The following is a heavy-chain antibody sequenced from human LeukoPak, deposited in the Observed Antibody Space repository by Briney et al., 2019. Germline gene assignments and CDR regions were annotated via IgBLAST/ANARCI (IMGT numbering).Heavy chain of an antibody. CDR3: ARDLGPTMWELRQPNWFDP. CDR1: GYTFTSYD. CDR2: MNPNSGNT. D-gene: IGHD1-26*01. Sequence: ASVKVSCKASGYTFTSYDINWVRQATGQGLEWMGWMNPNSGNTGYAQKFQGRVTMTRNTSISTAYMELSSLRSEDTAVYYCARDLGPTMWELRQPNWFDPWGQGTLVTVSS. V-gene: IGHV1-8*01. J-gene: IGHJ5*02.